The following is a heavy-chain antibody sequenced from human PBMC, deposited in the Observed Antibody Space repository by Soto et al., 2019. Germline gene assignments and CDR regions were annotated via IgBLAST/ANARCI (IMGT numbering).Heavy chain of an antibody. CDR2: LYYNVGT. CDR1: GIPIRRSGYY. V-gene: IGHV4-39*01. Sequence: SQPVPLTCIISGIPIRRSGYYWGWIRQPDGGGLEWIGSLYYNVGTYYNPSLKSRVTISPDTSANQFSLLVNSVTAADTAIYYRARLPSGLRVDDWGQG. CDR3: ARLPSGLRVDD. D-gene: IGHD3-10*01. J-gene: IGHJ3*01.